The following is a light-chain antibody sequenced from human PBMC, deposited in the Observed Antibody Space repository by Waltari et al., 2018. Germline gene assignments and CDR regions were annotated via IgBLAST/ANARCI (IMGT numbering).Light chain of an antibody. CDR3: LQHNSYPIS. V-gene: IGKV1-17*01. CDR2: GAT. CDR1: QGISSY. Sequence: DIQMTQSPSSLSASVGDTVTITCRASQGISSYLNWFQQKPGKAPKLLIYGATTLQSGVPSRFSGSGSGTEFTLTISSLQPEDFAAYYRLQHNSYPISFGQGTKVEIK. J-gene: IGKJ2*03.